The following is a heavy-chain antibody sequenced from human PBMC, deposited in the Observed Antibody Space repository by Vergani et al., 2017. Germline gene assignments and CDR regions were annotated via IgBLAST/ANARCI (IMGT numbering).Heavy chain of an antibody. J-gene: IGHJ4*02. CDR3: AGQDYYDRYFDY. V-gene: IGHV4-39*01. CDR1: GGSISSSSYY. Sequence: QLQLQESGPGLVKPSETLSLTCTVSGGSISSSSYYWGWIRQPPGKGLEWIGSIYYSGSTYYNPSLKSRVTISVDTSKNQFSLKLSSVTAADTAVYYCAGQDYYDRYFDYWGQGTLVTVSS. CDR2: IYYSGST. D-gene: IGHD3-22*01.